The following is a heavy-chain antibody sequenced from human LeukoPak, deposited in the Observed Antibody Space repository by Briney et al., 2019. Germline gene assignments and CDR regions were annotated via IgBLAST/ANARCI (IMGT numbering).Heavy chain of an antibody. CDR2: ISAYNGNT. V-gene: IGHV1-18*01. CDR1: GYTFTSYA. Sequence: ASVKVSCKASGYTFTSYAMHWVRQAPGQRLEWMGWISAYNGNTNYAQKLQGRVTMTTDTSTSTAYMELRSLRSDDTAVYYCARGTYPPDRYYGDYFDYWGQGTLVTVSS. J-gene: IGHJ4*02. CDR3: ARGTYPPDRYYGDYFDY. D-gene: IGHD3-3*01.